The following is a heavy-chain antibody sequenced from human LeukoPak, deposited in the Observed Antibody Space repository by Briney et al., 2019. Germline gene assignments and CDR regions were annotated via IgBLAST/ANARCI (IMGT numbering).Heavy chain of an antibody. CDR3: ARDYFRYYYDTSGYFPY. CDR1: GFTFSDHY. V-gene: IGHV3-11*06. Sequence: GGSLRLSCAASGFTFSDHYMSWIRQAPGKGLEWVSYISSSSSYTNYADSVKGRFTISRDNAKNSLYLQMNSLRAEDTAVYYCARDYFRYYYDTSGYFPYWGQGTLVTVSS. CDR2: ISSSSSYT. J-gene: IGHJ4*02. D-gene: IGHD3-22*01.